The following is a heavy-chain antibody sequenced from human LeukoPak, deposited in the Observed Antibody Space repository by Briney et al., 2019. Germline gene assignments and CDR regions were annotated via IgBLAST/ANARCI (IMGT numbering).Heavy chain of an antibody. CDR1: GFTFSTYN. CDR3: ARVKDPAYPGAFDI. Sequence: GGSLRLSCAASGFTFSTYNMNWVRQAPGKGLEWVSSISRSSSYIYYADSVKGRFTISRDNAKNSLYLQMNSLRAEDTAVYYCARVKDPAYPGAFDIWGQGTRVTVSS. CDR2: ISRSSSYI. J-gene: IGHJ3*02. V-gene: IGHV3-21*01.